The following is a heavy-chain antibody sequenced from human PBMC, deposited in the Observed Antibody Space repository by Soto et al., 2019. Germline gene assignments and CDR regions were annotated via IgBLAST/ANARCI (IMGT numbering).Heavy chain of an antibody. CDR3: ARQRYDSDTGPNFQYYFDS. V-gene: IGHV5-10-1*01. J-gene: IGHJ4*02. CDR2: IDPSDSQT. CDR1: GYSFAGYW. D-gene: IGHD3-22*01. Sequence: GESLKISCKGSGYSFAGYWITWVRQKPGKGLEWMGRIDPSDSQTYYSPSFRGHVTISATKSITTVFLQWSSLRASDTAMYYCARQRYDSDTGPNFQYYFDSWGQGTPVTVSS.